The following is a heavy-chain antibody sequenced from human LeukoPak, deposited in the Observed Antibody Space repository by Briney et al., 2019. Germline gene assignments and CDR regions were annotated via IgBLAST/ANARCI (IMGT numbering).Heavy chain of an antibody. CDR2: ISSSGSTI. J-gene: IGHJ6*02. V-gene: IGHV3-11*01. Sequence: GGSLRLSCAASGFTFSDYYMSWIRQAPGKGLEWVSSISSSGSTIYYADSVKGRFTISRDNAKNSLYLQMNSLRAEDTAVYYCARDSGSYYYYGMDVWGQGTTVTVSS. CDR1: GFTFSDYY. CDR3: ARDSGSYYYYGMDV. D-gene: IGHD3-10*01.